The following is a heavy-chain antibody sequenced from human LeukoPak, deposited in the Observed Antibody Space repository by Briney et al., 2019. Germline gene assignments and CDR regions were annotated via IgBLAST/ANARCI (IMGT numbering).Heavy chain of an antibody. Sequence: SETLSLTCTVSGGSISSSSYYWGWIRQPPGKGLEWIGSIYYSGSTYCNPSLKSRVTISVDTSKNQFSLKLSSVTAADTAVYYCASSVSSGWSPFDYWGQGTLVTVSS. CDR2: IYYSGST. CDR3: ASSVSSGWSPFDY. V-gene: IGHV4-39*01. J-gene: IGHJ4*02. CDR1: GGSISSSSYY. D-gene: IGHD6-19*01.